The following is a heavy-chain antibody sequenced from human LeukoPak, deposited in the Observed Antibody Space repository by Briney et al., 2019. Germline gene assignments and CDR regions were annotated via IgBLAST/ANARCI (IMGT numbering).Heavy chain of an antibody. CDR3: AREIGYYDILTGYYYYYYGMDV. V-gene: IGHV3-21*01. Sequence: GGSLRLSCAASGFTFSSYSMNWVRQAPGKGLEWVSSISSSSSYIYYADSVKGRFTISRDNSKNTLYLQMNSLRAEDTAVYYCAREIGYYDILTGYYYYYYGMDVWGKGTTVTVSS. J-gene: IGHJ6*04. CDR2: ISSSSSYI. D-gene: IGHD3-9*01. CDR1: GFTFSSYS.